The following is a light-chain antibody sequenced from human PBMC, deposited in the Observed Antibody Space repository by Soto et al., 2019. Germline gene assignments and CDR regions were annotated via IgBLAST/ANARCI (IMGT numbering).Light chain of an antibody. Sequence: SVLTQPPSVSGAPGRRVTISCTGSSSNIGAGYDVQWYQQLPGAAPKLLIFGNSNRPSGVPDRFSGSRSGTSASLAITGLQAEDEADYFCQSYDISLSVSVIFGGGTKVTVL. CDR2: GNS. V-gene: IGLV1-40*01. CDR3: QSYDISLSVSVI. J-gene: IGLJ2*01. CDR1: SSNIGAGYD.